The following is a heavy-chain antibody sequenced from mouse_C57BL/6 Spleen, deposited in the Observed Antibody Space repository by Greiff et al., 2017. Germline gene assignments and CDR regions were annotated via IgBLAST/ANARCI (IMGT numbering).Heavy chain of an antibody. Sequence: EVQLVESGGGLVKPGGSLKLSCAASGFTFSDYGMHWVRQAPEKGLEWVAYISSGSSTIYYADTVKGRFTISRDNAKNTLFLQMTSLRSEDTAMYYCASAYFTGYYAMDYWGQGTSVTVSS. D-gene: IGHD2-10*01. J-gene: IGHJ4*01. CDR1: GFTFSDYG. CDR2: ISSGSSTI. CDR3: ASAYFTGYYAMDY. V-gene: IGHV5-17*01.